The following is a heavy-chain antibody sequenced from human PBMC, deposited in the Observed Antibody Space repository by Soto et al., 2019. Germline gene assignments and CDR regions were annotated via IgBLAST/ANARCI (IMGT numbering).Heavy chain of an antibody. Sequence: HTNTVAGGKIVDRGCCWIMKKKHPGKGLEWIGYIYYTGSTVYNPSFKSRVTISVDTSKNQFSLKLNSVTAADTAVYYCARDLWGYCGTDCYPLDVWGQGTTVTVSS. CDR3: ARDLWGYCGTDCYPLDV. D-gene: IGHD2-21*02. CDR2: IYYTGST. V-gene: IGHV4-61*08. CDR1: GGKIVDRGCC. J-gene: IGHJ6*02.